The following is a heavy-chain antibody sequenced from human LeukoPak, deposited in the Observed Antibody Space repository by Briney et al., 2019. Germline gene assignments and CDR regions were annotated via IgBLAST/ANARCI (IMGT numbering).Heavy chain of an antibody. CDR3: AREARYCSSTSCLSWFDP. CDR1: GGSISNYY. V-gene: IGHV4-59*12. D-gene: IGHD2-2*01. Sequence: SETLSLTCSVSGGSISNYYWSWIRQPPGKGLEWIGYIYYSGSTNYNPSHKSRVTILVDTSKNQVSLKLSSVTAADTAVYYCAREARYCSSTSCLSWFDPWGQGTLVTVSS. CDR2: IYYSGST. J-gene: IGHJ5*02.